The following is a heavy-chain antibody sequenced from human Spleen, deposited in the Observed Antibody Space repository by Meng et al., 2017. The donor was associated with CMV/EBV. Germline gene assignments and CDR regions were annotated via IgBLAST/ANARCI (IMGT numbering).Heavy chain of an antibody. D-gene: IGHD6-13*01. V-gene: IGHV3-21*01. CDR2: TSSTGRHI. CDR1: GFTFSKYS. CDR3: ARVDYTSNWETFDC. J-gene: IGHJ4*02. Sequence: ASGFTFSKYSMSWVRQATGKGLEWVSSTSSTGRHIYYSDSVKGRFTISRDNAENSLSLQMNSLGAEDTAAYYCARVDYTSNWETFDCWGQGTLVTVSS.